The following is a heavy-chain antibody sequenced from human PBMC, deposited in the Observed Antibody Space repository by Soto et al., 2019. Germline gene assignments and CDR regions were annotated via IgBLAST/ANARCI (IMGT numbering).Heavy chain of an antibody. V-gene: IGHV3-7*01. CDR3: ARFGYYHAMDV. CDR2: VKHDGSET. D-gene: IGHD3-10*01. J-gene: IGHJ6*02. CDR1: GFTFSIYW. Sequence: PGGSLRLSCAASGFTFSIYWMTWVRQAPGKGLEWVANVKHDGSETYCVDSLKGRFTISRDNAKNSLYLQMNSLSAEDTAVYYCARFGYYHAMDVWGQGTTVTVSS.